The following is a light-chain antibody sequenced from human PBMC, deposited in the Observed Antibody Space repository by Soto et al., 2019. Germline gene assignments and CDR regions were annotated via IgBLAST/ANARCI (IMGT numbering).Light chain of an antibody. CDR1: SSNIGGNS. Sequence: QSAMTQPPSVSAAPGQKVTISCSGSSSNIGGNSVSWYQPLPGTAPKLLIYDDNKRPSGIPDRFSGSKSGTSATLGITGFQTGDEADYYCGSWDSSLSAYVFGTGTQLTVL. CDR3: GSWDSSLSAYV. J-gene: IGLJ1*01. CDR2: DDN. V-gene: IGLV1-51*01.